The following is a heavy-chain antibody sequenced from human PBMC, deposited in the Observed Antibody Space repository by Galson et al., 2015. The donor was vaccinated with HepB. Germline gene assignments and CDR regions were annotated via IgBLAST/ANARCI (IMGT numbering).Heavy chain of an antibody. V-gene: IGHV3-48*02. Sequence: SLRLSCAASGFTFSRYSMNWVRQAPGRGLEWVSYISGAGDTIYYADSLKGRFTISRDNAQNSLYLQMNSLGDEDTAMYYCARDRLGYYDMDVWGQGTTVTVSS. D-gene: IGHD6-13*01. CDR3: ARDRLGYYDMDV. J-gene: IGHJ6*02. CDR1: GFTFSRYS. CDR2: ISGAGDTI.